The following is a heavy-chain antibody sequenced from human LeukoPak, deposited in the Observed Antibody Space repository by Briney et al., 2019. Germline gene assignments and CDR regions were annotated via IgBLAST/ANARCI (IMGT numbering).Heavy chain of an antibody. CDR2: INHSGST. CDR1: GVSFRGYY. D-gene: IGHD6-19*01. V-gene: IGHV4-34*01. J-gene: IGHJ6*03. Sequence: PSPTLSLTCAAYGVSFRGYYWSWLRQPPGNGLEWIGEINHSGSTNYNPSLKSRVTISVDTSKNQFSLKLSSVTAADTAVYYCARGPSSQQWLSYHYYYYMDVWGKGTTVTVSS. CDR3: ARGPSSQQWLSYHYYYYMDV.